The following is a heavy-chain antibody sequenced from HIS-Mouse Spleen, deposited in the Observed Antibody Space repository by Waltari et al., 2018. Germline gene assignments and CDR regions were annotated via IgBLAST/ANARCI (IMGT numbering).Heavy chain of an antibody. V-gene: IGHV3-33*06. CDR2: IWYDGSNK. CDR1: GFTFRSSG. D-gene: IGHD5-12*01. Sequence: QVQLVESGGGVVQPGRSLRLSCAASGFTFRSSGMHWVRQAPGKGVEWVDVIWYDGSNKYYADSGKGRFTISRDNSKNTLYLQMNSRGAEDTAVYYCAKDLARKDSGYDAFDIWGQGTMVTVSS. CDR3: AKDLARKDSGYDAFDI. J-gene: IGHJ3*02.